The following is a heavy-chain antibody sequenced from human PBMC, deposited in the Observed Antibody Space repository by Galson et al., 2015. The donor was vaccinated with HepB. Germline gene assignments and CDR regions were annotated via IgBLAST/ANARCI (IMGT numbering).Heavy chain of an antibody. CDR3: ARPASGDIARPRAFDI. V-gene: IGHV5-51*01. J-gene: IGHJ3*02. Sequence: QSGAEVKKPGESLKISCKGSGYSFTAYWIAWVRQMPGKGLEWMGHVYTGGPQSIYGPAFRGQVTISVDKSMSTAYLQWSSLKASDTAMYYCARPASGDIARPRAFDIWGQGTMVTVSS. D-gene: IGHD7-27*01. CDR2: VYTGGPQS. CDR1: GYSFTAYW.